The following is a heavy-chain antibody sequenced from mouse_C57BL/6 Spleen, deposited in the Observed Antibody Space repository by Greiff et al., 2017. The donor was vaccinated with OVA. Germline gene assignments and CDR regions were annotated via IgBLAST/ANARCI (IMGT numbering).Heavy chain of an antibody. CDR2: ISGGGGNT. D-gene: IGHD2-1*01. V-gene: IGHV5-9*01. CDR1: GFTFSSYT. J-gene: IGHJ4*01. Sequence: EVMLVESGGGLVKPGGSLKLSCAASGFTFSSYTMSWVRQTPEKRLEWVATISGGGGNTYYPDSVKGRFTISRDNAKNTLYLQMSSLRSEDTALYYCARHEDYGNAMDYWGQGTSVTVSS. CDR3: ARHEDYGNAMDY.